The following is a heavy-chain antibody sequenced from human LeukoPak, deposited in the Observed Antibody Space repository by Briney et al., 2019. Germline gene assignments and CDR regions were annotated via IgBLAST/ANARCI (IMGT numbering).Heavy chain of an antibody. CDR3: VSWAGKYYETSDYSLAPSNS. V-gene: IGHV3-7*01. CDR1: GFTFSNYW. J-gene: IGHJ4*02. Sequence: PGGSLRLSCAASGFTFSNYWMRWVRQAPGKGLEWAAHINEDGSDKYYVDSVKGRFTISRDNAKNSLYLQMNSLRAEDTAVYYCVSWAGKYYETSDYSLAPSNSWGQGTLVTVSS. D-gene: IGHD3-22*01. CDR2: INEDGSDK.